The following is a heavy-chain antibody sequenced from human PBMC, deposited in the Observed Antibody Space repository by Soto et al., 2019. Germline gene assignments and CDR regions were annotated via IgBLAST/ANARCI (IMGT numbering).Heavy chain of an antibody. CDR1: GASIRSTY. D-gene: IGHD6-6*01. J-gene: IGHJ4*02. CDR3: ATPSIAALTKTDY. CDR2: IYYSGTT. V-gene: IGHV4-59*01. Sequence: SETLSLTCTVSGASIRSTYWSWIRQSPGKGLEWIGYIYYSGTTNYNPSLKNRVTISVDTSKNQLSLNLTSVAAADTAVYYCATPSIAALTKTDYGGQGTLVTVSS.